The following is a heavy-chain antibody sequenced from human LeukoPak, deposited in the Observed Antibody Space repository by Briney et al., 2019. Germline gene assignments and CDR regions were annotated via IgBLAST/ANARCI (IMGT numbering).Heavy chain of an antibody. V-gene: IGHV4-4*07. CDR3: ATEARSSYEGFWSDP. CDR1: GRSMNQYY. Sequence: SETLSLTCTVSGRSMNQYYWSWIRQPAGKGLEWIGRIYSTGTTYYKPSLKSRVTMSVDTAQNQFFLKLNSVTAADTAVYYCATEARSSYEGFWSDPWGQGTVVTVSS. CDR2: IYSTGTT. D-gene: IGHD5-12*01. J-gene: IGHJ5*02.